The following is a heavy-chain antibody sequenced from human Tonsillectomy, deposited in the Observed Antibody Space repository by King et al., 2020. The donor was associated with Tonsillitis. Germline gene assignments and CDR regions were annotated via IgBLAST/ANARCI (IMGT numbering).Heavy chain of an antibody. J-gene: IGHJ4*02. Sequence: VQLVESGGGVVQPGRSLRLSCAASGFTFSSYGMHWVRQAPGKGLEWVAVISYDGSNKYYADSVKGRFTISRDNSKNTLYLQMNSLRAEETYVYYCAKDGNDVTRYSGSYRGVYFDYWGQGTLVTVSS. CDR2: ISYDGSNK. CDR1: GFTFSSYG. CDR3: AKDGNDVTRYSGSYRGVYFDY. V-gene: IGHV3-30*18. D-gene: IGHD1-26*01.